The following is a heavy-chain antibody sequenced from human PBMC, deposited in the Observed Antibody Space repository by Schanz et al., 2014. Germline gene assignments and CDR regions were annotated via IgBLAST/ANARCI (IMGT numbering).Heavy chain of an antibody. V-gene: IGHV3-23*01. J-gene: IGHJ4*02. D-gene: IGHD2-8*02. CDR1: GFTFSTHA. Sequence: EVHLLESGGGLVPPGGSLRLSCAASGFTFSTHAMSWVRQAPGKGLEWVSTIGTSGGTNYAESVKGRFTISRDNSKSTLYVEMNSLRVEDTAVYYCAKTLFPGGTQTFGNWGRGTLVTVSS. CDR3: AKTLFPGGTQTFGN. CDR2: IGTSGGT.